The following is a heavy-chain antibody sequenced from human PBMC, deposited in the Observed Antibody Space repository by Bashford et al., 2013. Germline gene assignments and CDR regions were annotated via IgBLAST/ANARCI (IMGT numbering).Heavy chain of an antibody. CDR3: ATWTGYYV. CDR2: SASSASGGST. J-gene: IGHJ6*02. CDR1: ILPLRHLC. Sequence: GGSVETLLCSLWILPLRHLCHELGPARLQGRGVEWVVRFSASSASGGSTYYADSVKGRFTISRDNSKNTLFLQMNSLRADDTAVYYCATWTGYYVWGRGDHGHRLL. V-gene: IGHV3-23*01. D-gene: IGHD3/OR15-3a*01.